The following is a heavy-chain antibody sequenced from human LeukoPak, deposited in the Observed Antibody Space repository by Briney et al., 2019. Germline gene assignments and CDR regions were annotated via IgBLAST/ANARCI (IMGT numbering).Heavy chain of an antibody. D-gene: IGHD3-9*01. CDR1: GGSISSYY. CDR3: ARIAHYDILTGYRHYFDY. CDR2: IYYSGST. Sequence: SETLSLTCTVSGGSISSYYWGWIRQPPGKGLEWIGSIYYSGSTYYNPSLKSRVTISVDTSKNQFSLKLSSVTAADTAVYYYARIAHYDILTGYRHYFDYWGQGTLVTVSS. V-gene: IGHV4-39*01. J-gene: IGHJ4*02.